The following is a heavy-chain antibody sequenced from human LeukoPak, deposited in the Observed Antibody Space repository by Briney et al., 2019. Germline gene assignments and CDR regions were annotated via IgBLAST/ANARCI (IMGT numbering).Heavy chain of an antibody. Sequence: ASVKVSCKVSGYTLTELSMHWVRQAPGKGLEWMGGFDPEDGETIYAQKFQGRVTMTEDTSTDTAYMELSSLRSEDTAVYYCATGYSGSSFIDYWVQGTLVTVSS. D-gene: IGHD1-26*01. J-gene: IGHJ4*02. CDR3: ATGYSGSSFIDY. CDR1: GYTLTELS. V-gene: IGHV1-24*01. CDR2: FDPEDGET.